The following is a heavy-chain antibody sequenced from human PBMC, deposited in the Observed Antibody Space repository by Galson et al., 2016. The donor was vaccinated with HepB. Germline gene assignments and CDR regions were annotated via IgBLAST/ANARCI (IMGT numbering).Heavy chain of an antibody. Sequence: ETLSLTCAVSGGSISSSNWWRWVRQPPGTGLEWIGEIHHSGSANYNPSLKSRVTMSVDKSKNQFSLKLSSVTAADTAVYYCARALAVNGAFDIWGQGTMVTVSS. CDR1: GGSISSSNW. D-gene: IGHD4-17*01. V-gene: IGHV4-4*02. CDR3: ARALAVNGAFDI. J-gene: IGHJ3*02. CDR2: IHHSGSA.